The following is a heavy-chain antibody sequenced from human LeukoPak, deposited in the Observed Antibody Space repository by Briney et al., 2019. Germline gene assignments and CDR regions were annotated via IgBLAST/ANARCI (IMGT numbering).Heavy chain of an antibody. Sequence: ASAKVSCKASRYTFTSYGISWVRQAPGQGLEWMGWISAYNGNPNYAQKLQGRDTMTTDTSTSTPYLKRRSVRPHEPAVYYCARDNSGYDYGDWYFDLWGRGTLVTVSS. CDR2: ISAYNGNP. V-gene: IGHV1-18*01. D-gene: IGHD5-12*01. CDR3: ARDNSGYDYGDWYFDL. CDR1: RYTFTSYG. J-gene: IGHJ2*01.